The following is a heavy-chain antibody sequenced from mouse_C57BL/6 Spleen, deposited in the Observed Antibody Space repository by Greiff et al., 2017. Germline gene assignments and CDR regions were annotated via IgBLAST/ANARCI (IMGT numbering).Heavy chain of an antibody. Sequence: EVQLQQSGPELVKPGASVKISCKASGYTFTDYYMNWVKQSHGKSLEWIGDINPNNGGTSYNQKFKGKATLTVDKSSSTAYMELRSLTSEDSAVYYCARWDHGSSPFDYWGQGTTLTVSS. J-gene: IGHJ2*01. V-gene: IGHV1-26*01. D-gene: IGHD1-1*01. CDR2: INPNNGGT. CDR1: GYTFTDYY. CDR3: ARWDHGSSPFDY.